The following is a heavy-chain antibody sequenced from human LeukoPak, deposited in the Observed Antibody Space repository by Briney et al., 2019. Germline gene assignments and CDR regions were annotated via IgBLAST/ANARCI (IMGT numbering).Heavy chain of an antibody. V-gene: IGHV4-59*01. CDR3: ARESHHLGGSSHMDV. J-gene: IGHJ6*03. CDR1: LGSISSYY. D-gene: IGHD1-26*01. Sequence: PLETLSLTRTVSLGSISSYYWSWIRQPPGKGLEWIGYIYYSGSTNYKPPLKSRVTISVDTSKNQFSLKLSSVAAADTAVYYCARESHHLGGSSHMDVWGKGTSVTVSS. CDR2: IYYSGST.